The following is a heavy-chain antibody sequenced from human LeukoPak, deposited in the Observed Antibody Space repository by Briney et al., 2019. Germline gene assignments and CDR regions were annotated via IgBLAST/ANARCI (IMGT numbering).Heavy chain of an antibody. D-gene: IGHD3-16*02. CDR3: ARDRYGGMDYYYYYMDV. J-gene: IGHJ6*03. V-gene: IGHV3-21*01. Sequence: GGSLRLSCAASGFTFSSYSMNWVRQAPGKGLEWVSSISSSSYIYYADSVKGRFTISRDNAKNSLYLQMNSLRAEDTAVYYCARDRYGGMDYYYYYMDVWGKGTTVTVSS. CDR2: ISSSSYI. CDR1: GFTFSSYS.